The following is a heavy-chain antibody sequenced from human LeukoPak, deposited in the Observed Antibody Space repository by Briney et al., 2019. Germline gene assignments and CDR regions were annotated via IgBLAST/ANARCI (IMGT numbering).Heavy chain of an antibody. CDR2: ISRSGSTI. D-gene: IGHD3-22*01. V-gene: IGHV3-48*03. Sequence: TGGSLRLSCAASGFTFSSCEMNWVRQAPGKGLAWISYISRSGSTIYYADSVKGRFTISRDNAKNSLYLQMNSLRAEDTAVYYCARGDYDSLDYWGQGTLVTVSS. J-gene: IGHJ4*02. CDR1: GFTFSSCE. CDR3: ARGDYDSLDY.